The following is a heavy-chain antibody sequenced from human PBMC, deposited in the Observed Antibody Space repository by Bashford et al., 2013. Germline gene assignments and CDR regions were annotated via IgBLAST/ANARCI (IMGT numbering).Heavy chain of an antibody. D-gene: IGHD2-8*01. Sequence: GESLKISCKDSGYKFPTYWIAWVRQMPGKGLEWMGVISPVDSEVRYSPSFQGQVTISVDKSISTVSLQWSSLKASDTAMYYCARQGLREWANPNWFDPGAREPWSPSPQ. CDR2: ISPVDSEV. J-gene: IGHJ5*02. V-gene: IGHV5-51*01. CDR1: GYKFPTYW. CDR3: ARQGLREWANPNWFDP.